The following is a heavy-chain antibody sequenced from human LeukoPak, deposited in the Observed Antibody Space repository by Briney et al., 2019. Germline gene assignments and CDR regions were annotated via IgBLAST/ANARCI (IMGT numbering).Heavy chain of an antibody. Sequence: ASVKVSCKASGYTFTSYGISRVRQAPGQGLEWMGWISAYNGNTNYAQKLQGRVTMTTDTSTSTAYMELRSLRSDDTAVYYCAREILYDSSGYYHYGMDVWGQGTTVTVSS. CDR3: AREILYDSSGYYHYGMDV. D-gene: IGHD3-22*01. CDR1: GYTFTSYG. V-gene: IGHV1-18*01. J-gene: IGHJ6*02. CDR2: ISAYNGNT.